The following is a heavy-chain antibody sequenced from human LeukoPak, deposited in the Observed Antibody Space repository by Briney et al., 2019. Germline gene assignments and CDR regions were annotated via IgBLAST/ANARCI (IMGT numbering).Heavy chain of an antibody. J-gene: IGHJ4*02. CDR3: PREGGIVVPGRGGGNYFDY. D-gene: IGHD2-2*01. V-gene: IGHV3-74*01. CDR2: INSDGSST. Sequence: GGSLRLSCAASGFTFSSYWMHWVRQAPGKGLVWVSRINSDGSSTNYADSVKGRFTISRDNAKNTLYLQMNSLRGEDTAVYYCPREGGIVVPGRGGGNYFDYWGQGTLVTVSS. CDR1: GFTFSSYW.